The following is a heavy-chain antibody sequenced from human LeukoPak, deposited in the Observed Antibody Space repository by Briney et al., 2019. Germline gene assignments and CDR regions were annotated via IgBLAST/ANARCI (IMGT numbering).Heavy chain of an antibody. V-gene: IGHV3-21*01. CDR2: ISSSSSCI. J-gene: IGHJ4*02. CDR1: GFTFSSYS. Sequence: GGSLRLSCAASGFTFSSYSMNWVRQAPGKGLEWVSSISSSSSCIYYADSVKGRFTISRDNAKNSLYLQMNSLRAEDTAVYYCARDWAVDTATDWGQGTLVTVSS. CDR3: ARDWAVDTATD. D-gene: IGHD5-18*01.